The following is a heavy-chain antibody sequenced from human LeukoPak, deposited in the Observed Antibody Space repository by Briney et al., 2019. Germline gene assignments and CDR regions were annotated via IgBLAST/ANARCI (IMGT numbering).Heavy chain of an antibody. CDR3: ARDGNYDYVWGSYRPFDY. J-gene: IGHJ4*02. V-gene: IGHV3-21*01. CDR2: ISSSSSYI. D-gene: IGHD3-16*02. Sequence: PGGSLRLSCAASGFTFSSYSMNWVRQAPGKGLEWVSSISSSSSYIYYADSVKGRFTISRDNAKNSLYLQMNSLRAEDTAVYYCARDGNYDYVWGSYRPFDYWGQGTLVTVSS. CDR1: GFTFSSYS.